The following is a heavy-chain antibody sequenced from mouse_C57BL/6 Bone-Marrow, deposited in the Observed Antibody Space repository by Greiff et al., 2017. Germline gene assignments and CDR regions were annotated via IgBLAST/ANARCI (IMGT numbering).Heavy chain of an antibody. CDR1: GFSIKDDY. D-gene: IGHD1-1*01. CDR2: IDPENGDT. CDR3: TSYYGSSPFDY. J-gene: IGHJ2*01. V-gene: IGHV14-4*01. Sequence: VQLQQSGAELVRPGASVKLSCTASGFSIKDDYMHWVKQRPEQGLEWIGWIDPENGDTEYASKFQGKATITADTSSNTAYLQLSSLTSEDTAVYYCTSYYGSSPFDYWGQGTTLTVSS.